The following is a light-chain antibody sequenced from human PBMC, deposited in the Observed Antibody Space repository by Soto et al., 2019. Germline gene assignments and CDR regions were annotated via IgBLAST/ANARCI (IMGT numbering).Light chain of an antibody. CDR3: QSYDGSNPDVV. CDR1: SGSIATNY. V-gene: IGLV6-57*02. J-gene: IGLJ2*01. Sequence: NFMLTQPHSVSESPGKTVTISCTGSSGSIATNYVQWYQQRPGSAPTTVIYEDTQRPSGVPERFSGSIDSSSNSASLTISGLKXEDXADYYCQSYDGSNPDVVFGGGTKVTVL. CDR2: EDT.